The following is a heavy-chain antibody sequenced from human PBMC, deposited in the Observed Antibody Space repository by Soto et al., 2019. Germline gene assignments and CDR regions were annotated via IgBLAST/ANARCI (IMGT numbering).Heavy chain of an antibody. J-gene: IGHJ6*02. V-gene: IGHV3-53*01. D-gene: IGHD2-15*01. CDR2: IYSGGST. CDR1: GFSVSSNY. Sequence: PGGSLRLSCAASGFSVSSNYMSWVRQAPGKGLEWVSVIYSGGSTYYADSVKGRFTISRDNSKNTLYLQMNSLRAEDTAVYYCGGYCSGGSGYSGYYYGMDVWGHGTTVTVSS. CDR3: GGYCSGGSGYSGYYYGMDV.